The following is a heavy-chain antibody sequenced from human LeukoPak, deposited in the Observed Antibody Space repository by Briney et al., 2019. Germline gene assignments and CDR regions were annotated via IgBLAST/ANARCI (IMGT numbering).Heavy chain of an antibody. V-gene: IGHV3-33*06. D-gene: IGHD5-24*01. CDR3: AKFKGRDGYSLFDF. J-gene: IGHJ4*02. CDR2: IWYDGSNK. CDR1: GFTFSSYG. Sequence: GGSLRLSCATSGFTFSSYGMHWVRQAPGKGLEWVAVIWYDGSNKYYTDSVKGRFTISRDNSKNTLYLQMNSLRAEDTAVYYCAKFKGRDGYSLFDFWGQGTLVTVSS.